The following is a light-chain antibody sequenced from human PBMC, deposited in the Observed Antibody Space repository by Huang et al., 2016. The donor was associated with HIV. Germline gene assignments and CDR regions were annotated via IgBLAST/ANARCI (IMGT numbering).Light chain of an antibody. J-gene: IGKJ1*01. V-gene: IGKV3-20*01. CDR1: QSVAYKY. CDR2: DAS. CDR3: QQYGSSPKT. Sequence: EIVLTQSPGTLSLSPGERATLSCRASQSVAYKYLAWYQQRPGQAPRLLIYDASNRATGIPYRFSGSGSGTDFTLTISRLEPEDSAMYHCQQYGSSPKTFGQGTKVEIK.